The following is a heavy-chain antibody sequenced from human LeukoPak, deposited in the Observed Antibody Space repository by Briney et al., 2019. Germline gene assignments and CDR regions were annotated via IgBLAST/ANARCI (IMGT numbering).Heavy chain of an antibody. CDR2: MNPNSGNT. Sequence: ASVKVSCKASGYTFTSYDINWVRQATGQGLEWMGWMNPNSGNTGYAQKFQGRVTKTRNTSISTAYMELSSLRSEDTAVYYCARAYGDYGYPYYYYGMDVWGQGTTVTVSS. CDR1: GYTFTSYD. J-gene: IGHJ6*02. D-gene: IGHD4-17*01. CDR3: ARAYGDYGYPYYYYGMDV. V-gene: IGHV1-8*01.